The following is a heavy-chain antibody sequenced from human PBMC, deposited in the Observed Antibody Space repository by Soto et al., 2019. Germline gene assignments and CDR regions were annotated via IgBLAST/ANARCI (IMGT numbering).Heavy chain of an antibody. CDR2: ISYDGSNK. D-gene: IGHD6-19*01. J-gene: IGHJ4*02. CDR1: GFTFSSYA. V-gene: IGHV3-30-3*01. CDR3: ARDGAVAGSFDY. Sequence: QVQLVESGGGVVQPGRSLRLSCAASGFTFSSYAMHWVRQAPGKGLEWVAVISYDGSNKYYADSVKGRFTISRDNSKNTLYLQMNSLRAEDTAVYYCARDGAVAGSFDYWGQGTLVTVSS.